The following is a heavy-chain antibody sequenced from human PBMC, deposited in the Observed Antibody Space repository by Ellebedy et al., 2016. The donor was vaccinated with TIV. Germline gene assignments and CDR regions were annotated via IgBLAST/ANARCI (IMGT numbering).Heavy chain of an antibody. V-gene: IGHV3-30*04. Sequence: LSLTCAASGFTFSHHAFYWVRQAPGKGLEWVTIISYDGNNKFYLDSVEGRFSISRDDSKNTLYLQMNSLRPDYTAVYYCTRPQNRLGFLYFFDLWGQGTLVTVSS. J-gene: IGHJ4*02. CDR3: TRPQNRLGFLYFFDL. CDR2: ISYDGNNK. CDR1: GFTFSHHA. D-gene: IGHD1-26*01.